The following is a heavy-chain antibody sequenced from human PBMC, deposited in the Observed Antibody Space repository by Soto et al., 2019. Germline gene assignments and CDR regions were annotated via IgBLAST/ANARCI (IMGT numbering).Heavy chain of an antibody. CDR3: ARDTFPHPVINWMGFDP. V-gene: IGHV3-48*01. Sequence: GGSLRLSCAASGFTFSSYSMNWVRQAPGKGLEWVSYISSSSSTIYYADSVKGRFTISRDNAKNSLYLQMNSLRAEDTAVYYCARDTFPHPVINWMGFDPWGQGTLVTVSS. J-gene: IGHJ5*02. CDR1: GFTFSSYS. CDR2: ISSSSSTI. D-gene: IGHD1-20*01.